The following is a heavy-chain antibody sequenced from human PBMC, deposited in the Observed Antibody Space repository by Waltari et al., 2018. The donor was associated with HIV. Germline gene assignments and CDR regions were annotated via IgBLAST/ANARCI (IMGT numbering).Heavy chain of an antibody. CDR3: GGEGYADAFDI. D-gene: IGHD2-2*01. CDR2: INHSGST. V-gene: IGHV4-34*01. CDR1: GGSFSGYY. J-gene: IGHJ3*02. Sequence: QVQLQQWGAGLLKPSETLSLTCAVYGGSFSGYYWSWIRQPPGKGLEWIGEINHSGSTNYNPSLKSRVTISVDTSRNQFSLKLSSVTAADTAVYYCGGEGYADAFDIWGQGTMVTVSS.